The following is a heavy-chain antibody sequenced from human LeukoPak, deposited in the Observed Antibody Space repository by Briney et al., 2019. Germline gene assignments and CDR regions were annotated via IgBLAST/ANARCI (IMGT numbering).Heavy chain of an antibody. CDR2: ISSSGGRM. CDR1: GFTFSSYS. Sequence: GGSLRLSCAASGFTFSSYSMSWVRQAPGKGLEWVSSISSSGGRMDYADSVKGRFTISRDNSKNTLSLQMNSLTAEDTAVYYCAKNPRLEGWIYFDSWGQGILVTVSS. J-gene: IGHJ4*02. CDR3: AKNPRLEGWIYFDS. D-gene: IGHD1-1*01. V-gene: IGHV3-23*01.